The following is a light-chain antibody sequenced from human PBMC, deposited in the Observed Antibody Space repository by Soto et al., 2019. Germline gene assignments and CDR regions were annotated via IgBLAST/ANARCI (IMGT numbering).Light chain of an antibody. V-gene: IGKV3-20*01. J-gene: IGKJ4*01. CDR2: GTS. CDR3: QQYDKWPLT. Sequence: EIVLTQSPGTLSLSPGERATLSCRASQSVSSKYLAWYQQKPGQAPRVLIYGTSIRASGVPERFSGGGSGTDFTLTITRLEPEDFAVYYCQQYDKWPLTFGGGTTVDIK. CDR1: QSVSSKY.